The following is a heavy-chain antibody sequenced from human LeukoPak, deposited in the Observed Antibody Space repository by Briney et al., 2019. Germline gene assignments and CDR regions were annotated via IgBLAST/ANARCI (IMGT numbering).Heavy chain of an antibody. D-gene: IGHD2-2*01. Sequence: ASVNVSCKASGYTFTSYGISWVRQAPGQGLEWMGWVSAYNGNTNYAQKLQGRVTMTTDTSTSTAYMELRSLRSDDTAVYYCARARFRDIVVVPAAPDAFDIWGQGTMVTVSS. CDR1: GYTFTSYG. V-gene: IGHV1-18*01. CDR2: VSAYNGNT. CDR3: ARARFRDIVVVPAAPDAFDI. J-gene: IGHJ3*02.